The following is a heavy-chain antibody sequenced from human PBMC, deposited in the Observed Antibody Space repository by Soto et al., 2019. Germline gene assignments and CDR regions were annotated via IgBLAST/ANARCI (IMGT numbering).Heavy chain of an antibody. Sequence: QVQLQESGPGLVKPSETLSLTCTVSGGSFKSGSYSWGWIRQPPGKGLEWIGYVYHTGRTSYNPSLKSRVSISMVTSKNQFSLNLDSVTAADTAVYFCARDFAYFDSWGQGTLVTVSS. CDR2: VYHTGRT. D-gene: IGHD3-3*01. V-gene: IGHV4-61*01. CDR3: ARDFAYFDS. CDR1: GGSFKSGSYS. J-gene: IGHJ4*02.